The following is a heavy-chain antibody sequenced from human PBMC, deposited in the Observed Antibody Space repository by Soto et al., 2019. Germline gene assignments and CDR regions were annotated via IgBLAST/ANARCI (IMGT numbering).Heavy chain of an antibody. J-gene: IGHJ6*02. CDR3: AEVLDRTTTGGQRLDV. CDR1: GFTLDYYA. Sequence: PGGSLRLSCAASGFTLDYYAMHWVRQVPGKGLEWVSGMSWKSGNIGYEDCVKGRYTISRDNAKSSLYLQIKSLRAEARAFYYVAEVLDRTTTGGQRLDVWGQGTTVTVSS. CDR2: MSWKSGNI. D-gene: IGHD1-1*01. V-gene: IGHV3-9*01.